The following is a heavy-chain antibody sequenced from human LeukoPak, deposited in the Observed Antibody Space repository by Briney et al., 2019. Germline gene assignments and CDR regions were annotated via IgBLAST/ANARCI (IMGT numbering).Heavy chain of an antibody. CDR3: SRDFIGGDEYSNQGDISDI. J-gene: IGHJ3*02. D-gene: IGHD4-11*01. V-gene: IGHV3-53*01. CDR2: IYSSGDT. CDR1: GFTVSNNY. Sequence: GGSLRLSCAASGFTVSNNYMSWVRQAPGKGLEWVSVIYSSGDTYYADSVKGRFTISRDNSKNTLYLQMNSLRVEDTAVYYCSRDFIGGDEYSNQGDISDIWGQGTMVIVSS.